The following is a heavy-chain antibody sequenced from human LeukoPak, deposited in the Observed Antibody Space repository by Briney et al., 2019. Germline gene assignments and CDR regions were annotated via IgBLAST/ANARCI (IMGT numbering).Heavy chain of an antibody. D-gene: IGHD3-22*01. J-gene: IGHJ3*02. Sequence: GGSLRLSCAASGFTFSSYGMHWVRQAPGKGLEWVSAISGSGGSTYYADSVKGRFTISRDNSKNTLYLQMNNLRAEDTAVYHCAKWRYYYDSSDAFEIWGQGTMVTVSS. CDR3: AKWRYYYDSSDAFEI. V-gene: IGHV3-23*01. CDR2: ISGSGGST. CDR1: GFTFSSYG.